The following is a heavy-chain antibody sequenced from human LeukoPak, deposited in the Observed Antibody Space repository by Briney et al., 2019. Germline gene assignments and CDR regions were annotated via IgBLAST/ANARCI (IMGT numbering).Heavy chain of an antibody. V-gene: IGHV1-2*02. J-gene: IGHJ4*02. CDR1: GYTFTGHY. CDR3: ARVNSPLSDILTGYQFDY. Sequence: ASVKVTCKASGYTFTGHYMHWVRQAPGQGREWMGWINPNSGGTNYAQKFQGRVTMTRDTSTSTAYMELSRLRSDDTAVYYCARVNSPLSDILTGYQFDYWGQGTLVTVSS. D-gene: IGHD3-9*01. CDR2: INPNSGGT.